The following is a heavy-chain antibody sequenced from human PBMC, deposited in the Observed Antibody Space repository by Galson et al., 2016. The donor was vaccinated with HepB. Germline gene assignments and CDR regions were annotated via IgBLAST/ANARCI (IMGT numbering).Heavy chain of an antibody. D-gene: IGHD1-20*01. CDR2: VSGSGGST. J-gene: IGHJ5*01. V-gene: IGHV3-23*01. Sequence: SLRLSCAASGFTFTSYAMSWVRQVPGKGLEWLSSVSGSGGSTCYADSVRGRFIISRDSSENTLYLQMNTLRGDVTALYYCAKAGYNSHERNNWFDSWGQGTLVTVSS. CDR3: AKAGYNSHERNNWFDS. CDR1: GFTFTSYA.